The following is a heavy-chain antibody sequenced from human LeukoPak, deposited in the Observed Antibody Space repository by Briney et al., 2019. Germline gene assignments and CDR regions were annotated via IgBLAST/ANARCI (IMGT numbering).Heavy chain of an antibody. CDR2: ISGDASAT. D-gene: IGHD2/OR15-2a*01. J-gene: IGHJ4*02. CDR3: AKGNNSFSFTFDY. V-gene: IGHV3-43*01. CDR1: GITLRAFS. Sequence: GRPLRLPCAASGITLRAFSMPWVRKSPGKGLNWGSLISGDASATHCAHSVKASFPIPRNNTKHSVYLPITACTVQHPSFFYCAKGNNSFSFTFDYWGEGDLVTVSS.